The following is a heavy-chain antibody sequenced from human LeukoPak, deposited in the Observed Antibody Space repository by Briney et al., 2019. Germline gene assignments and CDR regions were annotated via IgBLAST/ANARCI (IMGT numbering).Heavy chain of an antibody. J-gene: IGHJ4*02. CDR3: ARVSGDYVPYYFDY. D-gene: IGHD4-17*01. Sequence: GSLRLSCAASGFTFSSYWMSWIRQPPGKGLEWIGEINHSGSTNYNPSLKSRVTISVDTSKNQFSLKLSSVTAADTAVYYCARVSGDYVPYYFDYWGQGTLVTVSS. CDR1: GFTFSSYW. CDR2: INHSGST. V-gene: IGHV4-34*01.